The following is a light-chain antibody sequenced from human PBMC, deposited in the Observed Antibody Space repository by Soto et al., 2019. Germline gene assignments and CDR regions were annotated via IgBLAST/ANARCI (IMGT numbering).Light chain of an antibody. CDR3: QQYGNSRYT. CDR1: QSVNSNY. J-gene: IGKJ2*01. CDR2: GVS. V-gene: IGKV3-20*01. Sequence: ETVLTQSPGTLSLSPGDRATLSCRASQSVNSNYLAWYQQIPGQAPRLLIYGVSNRATGIPDRFSGSGSGTDFTLTISRLEPEDVAMYYCQQYGNSRYTFGQGTKLEIK.